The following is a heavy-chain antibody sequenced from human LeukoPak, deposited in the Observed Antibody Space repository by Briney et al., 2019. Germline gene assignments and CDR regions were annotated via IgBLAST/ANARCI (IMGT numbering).Heavy chain of an antibody. CDR2: IFPADSDT. V-gene: IGHV5-51*01. CDR1: GYTFTTYW. Sequence: GESLKISCKGSGYTFTTYWIGWVRQMPGKGLEWMGIIFPADSDTKYSPSFQGQATMSADKPISTAYLQWSSLKASDTATYYCARPGGYCSGNTCEGAFDIWGQGTVVTVSS. CDR3: ARPGGYCSGNTCEGAFDI. J-gene: IGHJ3*02. D-gene: IGHD2-15*01.